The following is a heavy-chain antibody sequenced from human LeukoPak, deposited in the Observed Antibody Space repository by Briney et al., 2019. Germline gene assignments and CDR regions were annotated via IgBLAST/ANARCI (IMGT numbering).Heavy chain of an antibody. CDR1: GGSFSGYY. V-gene: IGHV4-34*01. J-gene: IGHJ4*02. CDR2: INHSGST. D-gene: IGHD6-19*01. Sequence: SETLSLTCAVYGGSFSGYYWSWIRQPPGKGLEWIGEINHSGSTYYNPSLKSRVTISVDTSKNQFSRKLSSVTAADTAVYYCARLGQWLALYYFDYWGQGTLVTVSS. CDR3: ARLGQWLALYYFDY.